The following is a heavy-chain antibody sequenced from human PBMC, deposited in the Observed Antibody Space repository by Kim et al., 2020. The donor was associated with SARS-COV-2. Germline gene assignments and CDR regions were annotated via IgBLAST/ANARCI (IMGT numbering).Heavy chain of an antibody. CDR1: GFTFSSYG. CDR2: ISYDGSNK. CDR3: ARGMGG. J-gene: IGHJ6*02. V-gene: IGHV3-30*03. Sequence: GGSLRLSCAASGFTFSSYGMHWVRQAPGKGLEWVAVISYDGSNKYYADSVKGRFTITRNNSKNTLYLQMNRLKADETAEYYCARGMGGWGQG.